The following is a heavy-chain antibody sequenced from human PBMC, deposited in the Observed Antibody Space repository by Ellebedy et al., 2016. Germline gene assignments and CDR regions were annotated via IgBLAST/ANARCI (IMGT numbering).Heavy chain of an antibody. D-gene: IGHD6-13*01. CDR2: IRSKAYGGTT. CDR3: TREMYSSSWYPALTFDY. Sequence: GGSLRLSCTASGFTFGDYAMSWFRQAPGKGLEWVGFIRSKAYGGTTEYAASVKGRFTISRDDSKSIAYLQMNSLKTEDTAVYYCTREMYSSSWYPALTFDYWGQGTLVTVSS. V-gene: IGHV3-49*03. J-gene: IGHJ4*02. CDR1: GFTFGDYA.